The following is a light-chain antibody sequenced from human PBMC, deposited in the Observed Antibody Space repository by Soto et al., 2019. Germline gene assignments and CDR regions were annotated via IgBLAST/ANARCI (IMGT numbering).Light chain of an antibody. J-gene: IGKJ4*01. CDR1: QSVGRNY. V-gene: IGKV3-20*01. Sequence: EIVLTQSPGTLSVSPGQRATLSCRASQSVGRNYLAWYQQKTGQTPRLLIHGASSRATGIPDRFSGSGSGTDFTLTFSRLEPDDFAVYYCQQYASSPLTFGGGTKVETK. CDR2: GAS. CDR3: QQYASSPLT.